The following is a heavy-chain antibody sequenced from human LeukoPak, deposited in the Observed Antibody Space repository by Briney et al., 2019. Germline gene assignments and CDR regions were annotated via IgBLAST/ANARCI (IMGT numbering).Heavy chain of an antibody. J-gene: IGHJ4*02. D-gene: IGHD3-3*01. CDR3: ARERDDFWSGYYGRGYYFDY. CDR2: ISAYNGNT. V-gene: IGHV1-18*04. Sequence: GASVKVSCKASGYTFTSYYMHWVRQAPGQGLEWMGWISAYNGNTNYAQKLQGRVTMTTDTSTSTAYMELRSLRSDDTAVYYCARERDDFWSGYYGRGYYFDYWGQGTLVTVSS. CDR1: GYTFTSYY.